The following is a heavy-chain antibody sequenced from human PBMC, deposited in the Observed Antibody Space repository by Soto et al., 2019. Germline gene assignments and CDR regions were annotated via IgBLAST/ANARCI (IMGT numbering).Heavy chain of an antibody. Sequence: QVQLQESGPGLVKPSETLPLTCSVSGGSVTGNCWSWVRQPPGKGLEWIGCIDYNGRAHYNPSLTSRVSMSLDTSNNHFCLKLSSMTAADTAMYYCARGPDHSKVGYWGQGTLVTVSS. D-gene: IGHD4-4*01. V-gene: IGHV4-59*02. CDR3: ARGPDHSKVGY. CDR1: GGSVTGNC. CDR2: IDYNGRA. J-gene: IGHJ4*02.